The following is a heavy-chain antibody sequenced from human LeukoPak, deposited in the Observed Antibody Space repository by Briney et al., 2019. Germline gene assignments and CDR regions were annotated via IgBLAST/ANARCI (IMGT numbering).Heavy chain of an antibody. CDR1: GFTFDDYT. J-gene: IGHJ4*02. Sequence: PGGSLRLSCAASGFTFDDYTMHWVRQAPGKGLEWVSLISWDGGSTYYADSVKGRFTISRDNSKNSLYLQMNSLRTEDTALYYCATISGYYGSLPFDYWGQGTLVTVSS. CDR3: ATISGYYGSLPFDY. CDR2: ISWDGGST. D-gene: IGHD3-22*01. V-gene: IGHV3-43*01.